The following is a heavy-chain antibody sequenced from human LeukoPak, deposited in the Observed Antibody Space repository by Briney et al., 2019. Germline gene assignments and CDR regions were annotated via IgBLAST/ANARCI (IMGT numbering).Heavy chain of an antibody. J-gene: IGHJ4*02. Sequence: GGSLRLSCAASGFTFSSYWMSWVRQAPGKGLEWVANIKQDGSEKYYVDSVKGRFTISRDNAKNSLYLQMNSLRAEDTAVYYCAREGGGYGDYVGVDYWGQGTLVTVSS. V-gene: IGHV3-7*01. CDR1: GFTFSSYW. CDR2: IKQDGSEK. D-gene: IGHD4-17*01. CDR3: AREGGGYGDYVGVDY.